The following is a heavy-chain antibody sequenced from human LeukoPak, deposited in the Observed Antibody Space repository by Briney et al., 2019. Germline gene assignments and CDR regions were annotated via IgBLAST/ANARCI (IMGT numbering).Heavy chain of an antibody. J-gene: IGHJ5*02. Sequence: GGSLRLSCAASGFTFSDYYMSWIRQAPGKGLEWVSYISSSVSTIYYTDSVKGRFTISMDNAKNPLYLQMNSLRAEDTAVYYCARYMTTVTTSWFDPWGQGTLVTVSS. CDR2: ISSSVSTI. V-gene: IGHV3-11*01. CDR1: GFTFSDYY. D-gene: IGHD4-17*01. CDR3: ARYMTTVTTSWFDP.